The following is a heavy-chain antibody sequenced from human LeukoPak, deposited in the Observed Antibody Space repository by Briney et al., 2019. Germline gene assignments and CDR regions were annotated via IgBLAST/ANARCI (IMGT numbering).Heavy chain of an antibody. V-gene: IGHV1-2*02. Sequence: ASVKVSCKASGYTFTGYYMHWVRQAPGQGLEWMGWINPNSGGTNYAQKFQGRVTMTRDTSISTAYMELSRLRSDDTAVYYCAREGRSSGWYTGYYYYYMDVWGKGTTVTVSS. CDR1: GYTFTGYY. J-gene: IGHJ6*03. CDR3: AREGRSSGWYTGYYYYYMDV. CDR2: INPNSGGT. D-gene: IGHD6-19*01.